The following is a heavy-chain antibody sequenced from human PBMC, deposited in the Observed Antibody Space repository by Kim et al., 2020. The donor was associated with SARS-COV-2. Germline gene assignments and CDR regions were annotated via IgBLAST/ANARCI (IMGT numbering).Heavy chain of an antibody. CDR3: AKDVSSGPLDAFDI. V-gene: IGHV3-33*06. J-gene: IGHJ3*02. CDR2: IWYDGSNK. D-gene: IGHD3-22*01. Sequence: GSLRLSCAASGFTFSSYGMHWVRQAPGKGLEWVAVIWYDGSNKYYADSVKGRFTISRDNSKNTLYLQMNSLRAEDTAVYYCAKDVSSGPLDAFDIWGQGTMVTVSS. CDR1: GFTFSSYG.